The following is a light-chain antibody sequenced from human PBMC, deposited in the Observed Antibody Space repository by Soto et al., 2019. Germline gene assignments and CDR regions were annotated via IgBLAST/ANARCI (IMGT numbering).Light chain of an antibody. Sequence: DIQMTQSPSTLSASVGDRVTITCRASQSISSWLAWYQHKPGKAPKLLIYDASSLDSGVPSRFSGRGSGTVVTHAISCLQPDDFVSYYCQPYNSYSTFCQGNNLDFK. CDR3: QPYNSYST. CDR1: QSISSW. J-gene: IGKJ2*01. V-gene: IGKV1-5*01. CDR2: DAS.